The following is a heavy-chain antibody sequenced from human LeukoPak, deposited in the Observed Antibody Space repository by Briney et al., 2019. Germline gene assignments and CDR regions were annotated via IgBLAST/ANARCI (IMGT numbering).Heavy chain of an antibody. V-gene: IGHV4-4*07. CDR2: IYTSGST. Sequence: PSETLSLTCTVSGGSISSYYWSWIRQSAGKGLEWIGRIYTSGSTNYNPSLKSRVTMSVDTSKNQFSLKLSSVTAAGTAVYYCARGVYYGSGSYLYYFDYWGQGTLVTVSS. CDR3: ARGVYYGSGSYLYYFDY. J-gene: IGHJ4*02. CDR1: GGSISSYY. D-gene: IGHD3-10*01.